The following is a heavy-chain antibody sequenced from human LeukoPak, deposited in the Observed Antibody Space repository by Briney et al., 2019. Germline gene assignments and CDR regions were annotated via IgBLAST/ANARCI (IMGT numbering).Heavy chain of an antibody. CDR2: INHSGST. J-gene: IGHJ4*02. CDR3: ARGRGYSYGLRPNRRFYFDY. CDR1: GGSFSGYY. D-gene: IGHD5-18*01. V-gene: IGHV4-34*01. Sequence: SETLSLTCAVYGGSFSGYYWSWIRQPPGKGLEWIGEINHSGSTNYNPSLKSRVTISVDTSKNQLFLKLSSVTAADTAVYYCARGRGYSYGLRPNRRFYFDYWGQGTLVTVSS.